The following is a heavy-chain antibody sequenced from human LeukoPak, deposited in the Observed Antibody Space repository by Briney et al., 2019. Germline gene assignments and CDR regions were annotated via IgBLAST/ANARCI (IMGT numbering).Heavy chain of an antibody. D-gene: IGHD3-22*01. J-gene: IGHJ3*02. V-gene: IGHV3-23*01. CDR2: ISGSGGST. CDR1: GFTFSSYA. Sequence: GGSLRLSCAASGFTFSSYAMSWVRQAPGKGLEGVSAISGSGGSTYYADSVKGRFTISRDNSKNTLYLQMNSLRAEDTAVYYCAKDQLAVYYDSSGYYYDAFDIWGQGTMVTVSS. CDR3: AKDQLAVYYDSSGYYYDAFDI.